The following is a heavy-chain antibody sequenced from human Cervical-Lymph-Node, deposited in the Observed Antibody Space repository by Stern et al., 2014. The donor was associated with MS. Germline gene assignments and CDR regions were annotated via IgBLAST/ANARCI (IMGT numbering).Heavy chain of an antibody. D-gene: IGHD6-13*01. J-gene: IGHJ5*02. V-gene: IGHV4-39*01. CDR2: IYYSGST. CDR1: GGSISSSRYY. CDR3: ARSPSWYDSRWFDP. Sequence: QLQLQESGPGLVKPSETLSLTCTVSGGSISSSRYYWGWIRPPPGKGLEXIGSIYYSGSTYYNPSIKRGVTISGDTSKNQFSLKLRSVAAADTAVYYCARSPSWYDSRWFDPWGQGTLVTVSS.